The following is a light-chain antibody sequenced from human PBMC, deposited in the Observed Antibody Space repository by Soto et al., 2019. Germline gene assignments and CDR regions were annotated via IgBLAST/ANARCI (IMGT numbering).Light chain of an antibody. CDR1: QSVGSIY. CDR3: QQYGGSTRT. J-gene: IGKJ1*01. CDR2: GAS. Sequence: EIVLTQSPGTLSLSPGERATLSCRASQSVGSIYLAWYQQKPGQAPRLLIYGASSRATGVPDRITGSGSGTDFTLSISRLEPEDFAVYYCQQYGGSTRTFGQGTKVDIK. V-gene: IGKV3-20*01.